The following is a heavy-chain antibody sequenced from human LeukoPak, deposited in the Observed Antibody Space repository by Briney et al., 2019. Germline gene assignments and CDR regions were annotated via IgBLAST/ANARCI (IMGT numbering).Heavy chain of an antibody. V-gene: IGHV1-69*06. CDR1: GGTFSSYA. J-gene: IGHJ4*02. Sequence: ASVKVSCKASGGTFSSYAISWVRQAPGQGLEWMGGIIPIFGTANYAQTFHGRGTITADKSTSTAYMELSSLRSEDTAVYYCASRPIVAAAGSNFDYWGQGTLVTVSS. D-gene: IGHD6-13*01. CDR3: ASRPIVAAAGSNFDY. CDR2: IIPIFGTA.